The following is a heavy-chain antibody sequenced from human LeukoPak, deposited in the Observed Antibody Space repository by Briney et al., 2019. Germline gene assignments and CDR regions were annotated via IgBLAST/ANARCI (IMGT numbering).Heavy chain of an antibody. V-gene: IGHV3-23*01. D-gene: IGHD4-23*01. Sequence: PGGSLRLSCAASGFTFSSHAMSWVRQAPGKGLEWVSGISGSDGNTYYADSVKGRFTISRDNSKNTVFLQMNSLRAEDTAIYYCAKDYGGNSDFVYLFDYWGQGTLVTVSS. CDR3: AKDYGGNSDFVYLFDY. CDR2: ISGSDGNT. J-gene: IGHJ4*02. CDR1: GFTFSSHA.